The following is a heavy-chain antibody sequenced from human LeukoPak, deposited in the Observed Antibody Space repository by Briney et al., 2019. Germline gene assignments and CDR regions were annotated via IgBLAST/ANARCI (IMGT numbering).Heavy chain of an antibody. CDR3: VPQSPFSSGWYYFDY. CDR2: MNPNSGNT. V-gene: IGHV1-8*02. CDR1: GGTFSSYA. Sequence: ASVKVSCKASGGTFSSYAISWVRQATGQGLEWMGWMNPNSGNTGYAQKFQGRVTMTRNTSISTAYMELSSLRSEDTAVYYCVPQSPFSSGWYYFDYWGQGTLVTVSS. J-gene: IGHJ4*02. D-gene: IGHD6-19*01.